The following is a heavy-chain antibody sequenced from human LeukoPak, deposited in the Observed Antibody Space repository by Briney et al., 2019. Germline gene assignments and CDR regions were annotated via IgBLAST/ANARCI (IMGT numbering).Heavy chain of an antibody. CDR1: GITFSSYG. Sequence: PGGSLRLSCAASGITFSSYGMSWVRQAPGKGLEWVSSISSTGGTTYYADSVKGRFTISRDNSKNSLFLQMNSLRAEDTAIYYCVRDYVWGTSESDYWGQGILVTVSS. CDR2: ISSTGGTT. CDR3: VRDYVWGTSESDY. D-gene: IGHD3-16*01. V-gene: IGHV3-23*01. J-gene: IGHJ4*02.